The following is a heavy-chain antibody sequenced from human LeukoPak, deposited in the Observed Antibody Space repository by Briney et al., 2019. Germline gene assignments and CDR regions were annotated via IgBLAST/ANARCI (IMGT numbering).Heavy chain of an antibody. Sequence: PGGSLSLSCAASGFTFSSYWMSWVRQAPGKGLEWVANIKQDGSEKYYVDSVKGRFTISRDNAKNSLYLQMNSLRAEDTAVYYCARDQVASYFDYWGQGTLVTVSS. CDR2: IKQDGSEK. V-gene: IGHV3-7*01. CDR1: GFTFSSYW. J-gene: IGHJ4*02. CDR3: ARDQVASYFDY. D-gene: IGHD2-15*01.